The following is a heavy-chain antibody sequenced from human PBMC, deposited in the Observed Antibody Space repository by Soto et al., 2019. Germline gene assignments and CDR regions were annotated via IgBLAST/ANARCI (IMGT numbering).Heavy chain of an antibody. V-gene: IGHV4-34*01. CDR2: INHSGST. CDR3: ARAPRYDFWSGYYRFDY. J-gene: IGHJ4*02. Sequence: PSETLSLTCAVYGGSFSGYYWSWIRQPPGKGLEWIGEINHSGSTNYNPSLKSRVTISVDTSKNQFSLKLSSVTAADTAVYYCARAPRYDFWSGYYRFDYWGQGTLVTV. CDR1: GGSFSGYY. D-gene: IGHD3-3*01.